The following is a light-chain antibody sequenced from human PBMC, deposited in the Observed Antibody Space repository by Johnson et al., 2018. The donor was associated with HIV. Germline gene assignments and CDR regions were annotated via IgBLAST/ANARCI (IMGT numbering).Light chain of an antibody. CDR3: GTWDSSLGAHYV. J-gene: IGLJ1*01. V-gene: IGLV1-51*01. Sequence: QSVLTQPPSVSAAPGQKVTISCSGSSSNIGNNYVSWYQQLPGTAPKVLIYDNNKRPSGIPDRFSASKSGTSATLDITGLQPGDEADYYCGTWDSSLGAHYVFGSGTEVTVL. CDR2: DNN. CDR1: SSNIGNNY.